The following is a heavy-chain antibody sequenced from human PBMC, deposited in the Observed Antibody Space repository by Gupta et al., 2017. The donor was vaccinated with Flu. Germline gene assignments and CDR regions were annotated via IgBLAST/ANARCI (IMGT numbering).Heavy chain of an antibody. CDR1: GGSFSDNS. CDR2: INHSGTT. D-gene: IGHD3-9*01. J-gene: IGHJ4*02. Sequence: QVQLQQWGTGLLKPSETLSLTCGVYGGSFSDNSWTWIRQSPEKGLEWIGEINHSGTTNYNPSLKSRVTISVDTSKNQFSLKLSSVTAADTAVYYCARGRNNFDWFSKFDYWGQGTLVTVSS. CDR3: ARGRNNFDWFSKFDY. V-gene: IGHV4-34*01.